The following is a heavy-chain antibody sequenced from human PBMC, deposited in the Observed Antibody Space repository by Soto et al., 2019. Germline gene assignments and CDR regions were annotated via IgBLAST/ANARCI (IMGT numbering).Heavy chain of an antibody. V-gene: IGHV4-34*01. J-gene: IGHJ6*02. CDR3: ARRRRGITMVRGTYAMDV. Sequence: QVQLQQWGAGLLKPSETLSLGCAVYGESFSGYYWNWIRQPPGKGLEWIGEITDSGSANYKPSPASRVTISVDTSKKQFSLRLNSVTAADAAVYYCARRRRGITMVRGTYAMDVWGQGTTVTVSS. CDR2: ITDSGSA. D-gene: IGHD3-10*01. CDR1: GESFSGYY.